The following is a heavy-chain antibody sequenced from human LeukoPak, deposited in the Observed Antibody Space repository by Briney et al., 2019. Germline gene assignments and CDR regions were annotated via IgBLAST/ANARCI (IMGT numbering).Heavy chain of an antibody. J-gene: IGHJ5*02. CDR3: GRSAVAGTLFDP. D-gene: IGHD6-19*01. CDR2: INPNSGGT. V-gene: IGHV1-2*04. CDR1: GYTFTSYY. Sequence: ASVKVSCKASGYTFTSYYMHWVRQAPGQGLEWMGWINPNSGGTNYAQKFQGWVTMTRDTSINTVYMELSRLRSDDTAVYYCGRSAVAGTLFDPWGQGTLVTVTS.